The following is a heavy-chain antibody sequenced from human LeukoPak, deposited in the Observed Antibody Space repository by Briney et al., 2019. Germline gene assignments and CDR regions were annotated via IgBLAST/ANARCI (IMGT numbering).Heavy chain of an antibody. J-gene: IGHJ6*02. D-gene: IGHD6-13*01. CDR3: ARRITIAAAGWGYGMDV. CDR2: IRHDGSDK. CDR1: GFTFNNHW. V-gene: IGHV3-7*03. Sequence: GGSLRLSCAASGFTFNNHWMSWVRQAPGKGLEWVAHIRHDGSDKKYVDSVKGRFTISRDNAENSLFLQMNSLRAEDTAVYYCARRITIAAAGWGYGMDVWGQGTTVTVSS.